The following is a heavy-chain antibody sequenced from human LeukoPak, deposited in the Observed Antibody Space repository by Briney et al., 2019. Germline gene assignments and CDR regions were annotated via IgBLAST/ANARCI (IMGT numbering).Heavy chain of an antibody. D-gene: IGHD6-19*01. CDR2: ISGSGAST. CDR3: AKDLRGSG. CDR1: GFTFRSDA. V-gene: IGHV3-23*01. J-gene: IGHJ4*02. Sequence: GGSLRLSCAASGFTFRSDAMSWVRQAPGKGLEWVSAISGSGASTYYADSVKDRFTISRDNSKNTLYLQMNSLRAEDTAVYYCAKDLRGSGWGQGTLVTVSS.